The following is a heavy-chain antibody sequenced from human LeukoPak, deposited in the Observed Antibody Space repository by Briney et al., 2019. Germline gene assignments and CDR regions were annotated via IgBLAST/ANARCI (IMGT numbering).Heavy chain of an antibody. J-gene: IGHJ5*01. V-gene: IGHV4-39*01. CDR3: ARHVASYDFDS. Sequence: SETLSLTCSVSGGPISSDSYYWGWIRQPPGKGLEWIGSIYNSGSTYYNPSLESRVTVSVDRTRNQFSLKLTSVTASDTAVYHCARHVASYDFDSWGQGTLVTVSS. CDR1: GGPISSDSYY. CDR2: IYNSGST. D-gene: IGHD3-3*01.